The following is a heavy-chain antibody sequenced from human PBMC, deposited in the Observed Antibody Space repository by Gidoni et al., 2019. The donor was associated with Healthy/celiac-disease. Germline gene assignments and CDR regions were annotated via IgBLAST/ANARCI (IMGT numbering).Heavy chain of an antibody. CDR1: GFSLSNARMG. D-gene: IGHD3-22*01. Sequence: QVTLKESGPVLVKPTATLTLTCTVSGFSLSNARMGVSWIRQPPGKALEWLAHIFSNDEKSYSTSLKSRLTISKDTSKSQVVLTMTNMDPVDTATYYCARIYYDSSGYYYSGWYFDLWGRGTLVTVSS. V-gene: IGHV2-26*01. CDR2: IFSNDEK. J-gene: IGHJ2*01. CDR3: ARIYYDSSGYYYSGWYFDL.